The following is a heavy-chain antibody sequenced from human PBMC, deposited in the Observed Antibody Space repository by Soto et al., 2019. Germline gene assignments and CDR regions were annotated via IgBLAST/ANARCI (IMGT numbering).Heavy chain of an antibody. V-gene: IGHV4-61*01. CDR3: ARTRGGDYLYSGSSYYFDY. J-gene: IGHJ4*02. CDR2: IYYSGST. CDR1: GGSVSSGSYY. D-gene: IGHD1-26*01. Sequence: NPSETLSLTCTVSGGSVSSGSYYWSWIRQPPGKGLEWIGYIYYSGSTNYNPSLKSRVTISVDTSKNQFSLKLSSVTAADTAVYYCARTRGGDYLYSGSSYYFDYWGQGTLVTVSS.